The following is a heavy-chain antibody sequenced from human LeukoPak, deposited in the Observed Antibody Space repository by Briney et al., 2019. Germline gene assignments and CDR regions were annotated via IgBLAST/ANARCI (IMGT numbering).Heavy chain of an antibody. D-gene: IGHD4-23*01. CDR1: DFSVSNNY. J-gene: IGHJ4*02. Sequence: GSLRLSCTASDFSVSNNYMSWVRQAPGKGLEWLSIIYAGGSTYYAQSVKGRFTISRDTSKNTLYLQMNGLRVDDTAMYYCVRKRNSYFDYWGQGTLVTVSS. CDR3: VRKRNSYFDY. CDR2: IYAGGST. V-gene: IGHV3-53*01.